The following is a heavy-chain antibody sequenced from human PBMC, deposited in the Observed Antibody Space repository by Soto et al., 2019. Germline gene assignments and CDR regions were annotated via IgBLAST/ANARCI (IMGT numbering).Heavy chain of an antibody. Sequence: GGSLRLSCAASGFTFSSYSMNWVRQAPGKGLEWVSSISSSSSYIYYADSVKGRFTISRDNAKNSLYLQMNSLRAEGTAVYYCARDHRPNYYDSSCYQYNWFDPWGQGTLVTVSS. CDR2: ISSSSSYI. CDR1: GFTFSSYS. J-gene: IGHJ5*02. V-gene: IGHV3-21*01. D-gene: IGHD3-22*01. CDR3: ARDHRPNYYDSSCYQYNWFDP.